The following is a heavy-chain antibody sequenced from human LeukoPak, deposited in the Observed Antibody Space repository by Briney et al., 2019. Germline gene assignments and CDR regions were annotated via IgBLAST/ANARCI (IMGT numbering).Heavy chain of an antibody. CDR2: IYTSGST. CDR1: GGSISSGSYY. Sequence: SETLSLTCTASGGSISSGSYYWSWIRQPAGKGLEWIGRIYTSGSTNYNPSLKSRVTISVDTSKNQFSPKLSSVTAADTAVYYCARGVRWYYDFWSGYYSDAFDIWGQGTMVTVSS. V-gene: IGHV4-61*02. D-gene: IGHD3-3*01. J-gene: IGHJ3*02. CDR3: ARGVRWYYDFWSGYYSDAFDI.